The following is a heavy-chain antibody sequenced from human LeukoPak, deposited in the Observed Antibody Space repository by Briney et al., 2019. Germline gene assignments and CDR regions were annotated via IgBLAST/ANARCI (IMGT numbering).Heavy chain of an antibody. CDR3: AKGTGIAAAGGFDY. J-gene: IGHJ4*02. Sequence: GGSLRLSCAASGSTFDDYAMHWVRQAPGKGLEWVSGISWNSGSIGYADSVKGRFTISRDNAKNSLYLQMNSLRAEDMALYYCAKGTGIAAAGGFDYWGQGTLVTVSS. V-gene: IGHV3-9*03. CDR2: ISWNSGSI. D-gene: IGHD6-13*01. CDR1: GSTFDDYA.